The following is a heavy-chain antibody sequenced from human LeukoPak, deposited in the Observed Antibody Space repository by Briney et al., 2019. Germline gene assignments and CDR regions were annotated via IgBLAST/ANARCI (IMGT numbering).Heavy chain of an antibody. V-gene: IGHV4-34*01. CDR1: GGSFSGYY. CDR2: INHSGST. D-gene: IGHD6-13*01. Sequence: PSETLSLTCAVYGGSFSGYYWSWIRQPPGKGLEWIGEINHSGSTNYNPSLKSRVTISVDTSKNQFSLKLSSVTAADTAVYYCARGLGDSPYSSSWYYYYMDVWGKGTTVTVSS. CDR3: ARGLGDSPYSSSWYYYYMDV. J-gene: IGHJ6*03.